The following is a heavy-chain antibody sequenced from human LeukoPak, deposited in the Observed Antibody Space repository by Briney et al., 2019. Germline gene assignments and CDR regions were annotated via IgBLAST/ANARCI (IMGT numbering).Heavy chain of an antibody. CDR2: ISGSGGST. J-gene: IGHJ4*02. CDR1: GFTFSSYA. Sequence: GGSPRLSCAASGFTFSSYAMSWVRQAPGKGLEWVSAISGSGGSTYYADSVKGRFTISRDNSKNTLYLQMNSLRAEDTAVYYCAEDPLVVVPAAYGYWGQGTLVTVSS. D-gene: IGHD2-2*01. CDR3: AEDPLVVVPAAYGY. V-gene: IGHV3-23*01.